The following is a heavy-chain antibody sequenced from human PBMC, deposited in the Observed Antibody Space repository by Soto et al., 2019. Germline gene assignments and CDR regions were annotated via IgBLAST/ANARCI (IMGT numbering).Heavy chain of an antibody. J-gene: IGHJ4*02. D-gene: IGHD3-22*01. V-gene: IGHV3-33*01. CDR3: ARDPGRDSPIEY. Sequence: QVQLVESGGGVVQLGRSLRLSCTASGFTLSDYGMHWVRQAPGKGLEWVAVIWHDGGAKYYAESVTGRITISRDNSKNTVHLRIDSLGAEDTALYYCARDPGRDSPIEYWGQGTLVTVSS. CDR1: GFTLSDYG. CDR2: IWHDGGAK.